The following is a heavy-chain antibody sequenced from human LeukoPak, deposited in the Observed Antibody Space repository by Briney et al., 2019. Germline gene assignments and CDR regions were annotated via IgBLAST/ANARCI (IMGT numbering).Heavy chain of an antibody. CDR2: IYYSGST. J-gene: IGHJ4*02. V-gene: IGHV4-59*01. D-gene: IGHD5-12*01. CDR1: GGSISSYY. CDR3: ARAGGYSGYDASDY. Sequence: SETLSLTCTVSGGSISSYYWSWIRQPPGKGLEWIGYIYYSGSTNYNPSLKSRVTISVDTSKNQFSLKLSSVTAADTAAYYCARAGGYSGYDASDYWGQGTLVTVSS.